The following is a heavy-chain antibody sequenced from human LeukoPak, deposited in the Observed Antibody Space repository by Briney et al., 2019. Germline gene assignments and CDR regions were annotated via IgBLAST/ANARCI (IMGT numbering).Heavy chain of an antibody. CDR2: IYSSGST. Sequence: SETLSLNCNVSGGSISNYYWKWIRQPPGEGLEWIGYIYSSGSTNYNPSLKSRVTISVDTSKNQFSLKLSSVTAADTALYFCARSYSSSWYFDHLGRGTLVTVSS. D-gene: IGHD6-13*01. V-gene: IGHV4-59*01. J-gene: IGHJ4*02. CDR3: ARSYSSSWYFDH. CDR1: GGSISNYY.